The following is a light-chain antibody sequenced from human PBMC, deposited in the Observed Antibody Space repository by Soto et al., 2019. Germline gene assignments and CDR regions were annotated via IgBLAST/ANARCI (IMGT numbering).Light chain of an antibody. CDR1: QSLLQRNGTNH. J-gene: IGKJ1*01. CDR2: LAS. V-gene: IGKV2-28*01. Sequence: DIVMTESPLSLPVTPGEPASISCRSSQSLLQRNGTNHLDWYVQKPGQSPQLLIYLASNRAYGVPERFSGSGTGTDFTLKINRVEAEDVGIYYCMQVRQTPWTFGQGTKVDIK. CDR3: MQVRQTPWT.